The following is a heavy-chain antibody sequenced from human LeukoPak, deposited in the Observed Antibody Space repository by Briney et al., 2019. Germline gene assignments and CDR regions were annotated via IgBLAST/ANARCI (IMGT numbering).Heavy chain of an antibody. CDR1: GLTFVDFT. V-gene: IGHV3-43*01. CDR3: AAGTLYYYENSGYHY. Sequence: GGSWRPPCAASGLTFVDFTLHWVRQLPGKVRGWASFLSWDGSSTYYADSVKGRFTISRDNSKNSLYLQMNSLRSEDTAFYYCAAGTLYYYENSGYHYWGQGTLVTVSS. CDR2: LSWDGSST. J-gene: IGHJ4*02. D-gene: IGHD3-22*01.